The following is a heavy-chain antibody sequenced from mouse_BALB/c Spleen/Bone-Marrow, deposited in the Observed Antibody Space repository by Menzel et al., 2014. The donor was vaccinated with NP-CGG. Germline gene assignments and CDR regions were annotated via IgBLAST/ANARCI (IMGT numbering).Heavy chain of an antibody. CDR1: GFTFSDYY. D-gene: IGHD1-1*01. V-gene: IGHV5-4*02. CDR3: ARGSSYFDY. J-gene: IGHJ2*01. Sequence: EVKLEDSGGGLVKPGGSLKLSCAASGFTFSDYYMYWVRQTPEKRLEWVTTISDGGSYTYYPDSVKGRFTISRDNAKNNLYLQMSRLKSEDTAMYYCARGSSYFDYWGQGTTLTVSS. CDR2: ISDGGSYT.